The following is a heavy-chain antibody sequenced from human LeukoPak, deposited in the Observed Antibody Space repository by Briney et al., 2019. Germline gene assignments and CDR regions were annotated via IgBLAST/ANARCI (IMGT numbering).Heavy chain of an antibody. D-gene: IGHD4-17*01. CDR3: ARDLGATVTTYAFGI. V-gene: IGHV1-69*01. Sequence: SVKASCKASGGTFSSYAISWVRQAPGQGLEWMGGIIPIFGTANYAQKFQGRVTITADESTSTAYMELSSLRSEDTAVYYCARDLGATVTTYAFGIWGQGTMVTVSS. CDR2: IIPIFGTA. CDR1: GGTFSSYA. J-gene: IGHJ3*02.